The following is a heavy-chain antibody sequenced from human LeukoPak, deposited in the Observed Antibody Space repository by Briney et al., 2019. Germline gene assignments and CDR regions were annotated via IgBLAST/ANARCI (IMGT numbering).Heavy chain of an antibody. D-gene: IGHD6-13*01. CDR3: ARGKRHSSSWYNWFDP. CDR2: ISAYNGNT. J-gene: IGHJ5*02. Sequence: ASVKVSCKASGYTFTSYGISWVRQAPGQGLEWMGWISAYNGNTNYAQKLQGRVTMTTDTSTSTACMELRSLRSDDTAVYYCARGKRHSSSWYNWFDPWGQGTLVTVSS. V-gene: IGHV1-18*01. CDR1: GYTFTSYG.